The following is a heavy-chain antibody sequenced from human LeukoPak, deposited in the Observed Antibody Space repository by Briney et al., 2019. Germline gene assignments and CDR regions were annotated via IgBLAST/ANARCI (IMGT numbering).Heavy chain of an antibody. V-gene: IGHV3-9*01. Sequence: PGRSLRLSCVASGFIFYDFSMHWVRQAPGKGLEWVSSVSWNSDIIDYADSVRGRFTISRDNDQNSLYLEMNSLRAEDTALYYCVKSGGYYYLDAWGKGTTVIVSS. CDR1: GFIFYDFS. CDR3: VKSGGYYYLDA. J-gene: IGHJ6*03. CDR2: VSWNSDII. D-gene: IGHD2-15*01.